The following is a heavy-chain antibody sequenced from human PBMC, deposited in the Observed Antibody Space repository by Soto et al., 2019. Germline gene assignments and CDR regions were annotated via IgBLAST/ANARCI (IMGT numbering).Heavy chain of an antibody. V-gene: IGHV3-53*04. Sequence: EVQLMESGGGLVQPGGSLRLSCGVSGLTVSSDYMSWVRQAPGKGLEWVSVIYTGGSTYYANSVKGRFTISRHNSKNTVYHHMNRLKVEDTAVYYCARLVTYGDHVDYWGQGTLVTVSP. CDR1: GLTVSSDY. D-gene: IGHD2-21*02. CDR2: IYTGGST. J-gene: IGHJ4*02. CDR3: ARLVTYGDHVDY.